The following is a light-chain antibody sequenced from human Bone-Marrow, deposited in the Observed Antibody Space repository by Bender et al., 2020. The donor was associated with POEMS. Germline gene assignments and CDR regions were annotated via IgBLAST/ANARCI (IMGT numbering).Light chain of an antibody. J-gene: IGLJ2*01. CDR1: NTNIGIGFD. CDR3: QSYDGRPF. Sequence: QSVLTQPPSVSGAPGQRVTISCTGSNTNIGIGFDVNWYQVLPGTAPRLLIYANINRPSGVPDRFSGSIDSSSNSAFLTISGLKAEDEAEYYCQSYDGRPFFGGGTKLTVL. CDR2: ANI. V-gene: IGLV1-40*01.